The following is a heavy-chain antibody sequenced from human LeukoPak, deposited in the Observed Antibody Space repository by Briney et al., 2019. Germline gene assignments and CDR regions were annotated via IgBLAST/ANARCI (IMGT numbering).Heavy chain of an antibody. J-gene: IGHJ4*02. D-gene: IGHD1-26*01. CDR2: INPNSGGT. Sequence: ASVKVSCKASGYTFTGYYMHWVRQAPGQGLEWMGWINPNSGGTNYAQKFQGRVTMTRDTSISTAYMELSRLRSDDTAVYYCARSIVAGWNGIDYWGQGTLVTVSS. V-gene: IGHV1-2*02. CDR1: GYTFTGYY. CDR3: ARSIVAGWNGIDY.